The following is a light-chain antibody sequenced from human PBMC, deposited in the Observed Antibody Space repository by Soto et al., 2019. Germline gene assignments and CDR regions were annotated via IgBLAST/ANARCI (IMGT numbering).Light chain of an antibody. Sequence: QSALTQPASVSGSPGQSITISCIGTSSDVGSYNLVSWYQQHPGKAPKVLIYEVSERPSGVSNRFSGSKSGNTASLTISGLQAEDEAEYYCSSYTNINTRACVFGTGTKLTVL. V-gene: IGLV2-14*02. CDR2: EVS. CDR3: SSYTNINTRACV. CDR1: SSDVGSYNL. J-gene: IGLJ1*01.